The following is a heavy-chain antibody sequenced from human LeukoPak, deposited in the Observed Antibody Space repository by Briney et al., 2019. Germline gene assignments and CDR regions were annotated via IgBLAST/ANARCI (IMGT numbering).Heavy chain of an antibody. J-gene: IGHJ5*02. D-gene: IGHD2-2*01. CDR1: GFTFSSYS. Sequence: GGSLRLSCAASGFTFSSYSMNWVRQAPGKGLEWVSYISSSSSTRYYADSVKGRFTISRDNAKNSLYLQMNSLRAEDTAVYYCARVVVPAATFDPWGQGTLVTVSS. CDR2: ISSSSSTR. V-gene: IGHV3-48*01. CDR3: ARVVVPAATFDP.